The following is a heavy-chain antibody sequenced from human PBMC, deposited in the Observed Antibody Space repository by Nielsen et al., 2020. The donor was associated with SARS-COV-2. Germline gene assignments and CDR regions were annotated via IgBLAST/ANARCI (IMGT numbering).Heavy chain of an antibody. V-gene: IGHV3-9*01. J-gene: IGHJ5*02. CDR1: GFTFDDYA. CDR3: ARDLDYGDYWFDP. D-gene: IGHD4-17*01. Sequence: SLKISCAASGFTFDDYAMHWVRQAPGKGLEWVSGISWNSGSIGYADSVKGRFTISRDNAKNSLYLQMNSLRAEDTALYHCARDLDYGDYWFDPWGQGTLVTVSS. CDR2: ISWNSGSI.